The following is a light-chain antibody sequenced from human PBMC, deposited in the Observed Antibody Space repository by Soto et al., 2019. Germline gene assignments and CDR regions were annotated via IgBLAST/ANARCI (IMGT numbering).Light chain of an antibody. Sequence: ELVLTQSPGTLSLSPGERATLSCRASQSVRSSYLAWYQQKPGQAPRLLIYGASSRATGVPERFSGSGSGTDFTLTISRLEPEDFAMYYCQQYESSPLTFGGGTKVDIK. CDR1: QSVRSSY. CDR3: QQYESSPLT. J-gene: IGKJ4*01. CDR2: GAS. V-gene: IGKV3-20*01.